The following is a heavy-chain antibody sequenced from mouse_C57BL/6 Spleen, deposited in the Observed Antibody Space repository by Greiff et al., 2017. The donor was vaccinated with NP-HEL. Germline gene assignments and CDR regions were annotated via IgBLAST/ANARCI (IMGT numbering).Heavy chain of an antibody. CDR2: INPNNGGT. J-gene: IGHJ4*01. Sequence: EVQLQQSGPELVKPGASVKIPCKASGYTFTDYNMDWVKQSPGKSLEWIGDINPNNGGTIYKQKFKGKATWNVDKSSSTAYMELRSLTSEDTAVYYCARGFITTVVATDYAMDYWGQGTSVTVSS. CDR3: ARGFITTVVATDYAMDY. V-gene: IGHV1-18*01. D-gene: IGHD1-1*01. CDR1: GYTFTDYN.